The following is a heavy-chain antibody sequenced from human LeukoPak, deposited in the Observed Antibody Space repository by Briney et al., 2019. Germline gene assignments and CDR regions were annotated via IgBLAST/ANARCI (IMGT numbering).Heavy chain of an antibody. V-gene: IGHV4-61*01. J-gene: IGHJ6*02. D-gene: IGHD3-3*01. Sequence: SETLSLTCTVSGGSISSSSYYWSWIRQPPGKGLEWIGYIYYSGSTNYNPSLKSRVTISVDTSKNQFSLKLSSVTAADTAVYYCARNQGYYDFWSGSSYYYYGMDVWGQGTTVTVSS. CDR2: IYYSGST. CDR1: GGSISSSSYY. CDR3: ARNQGYYDFWSGSSYYYYGMDV.